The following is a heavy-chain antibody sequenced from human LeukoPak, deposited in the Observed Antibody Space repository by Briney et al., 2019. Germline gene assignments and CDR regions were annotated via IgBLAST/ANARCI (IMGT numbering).Heavy chain of an antibody. V-gene: IGHV3-23*01. J-gene: IGHJ4*02. CDR1: GFTFSSYA. D-gene: IGHD5-12*01. Sequence: PGGSLRLSCAASGFTFSSYAMSWVRQAPGKGLEWVSAISGSGGSTYYADSVKGRFTISRDNSKNTLYLQMNSLRAEDTAVYYCARAIYSGYASYYFDYWGQGTRVTVSS. CDR3: ARAIYSGYASYYFDY. CDR2: ISGSGGST.